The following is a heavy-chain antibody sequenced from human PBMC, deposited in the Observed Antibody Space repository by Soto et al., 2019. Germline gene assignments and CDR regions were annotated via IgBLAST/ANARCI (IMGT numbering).Heavy chain of an antibody. CDR2: IGDSGRT. CDR1: SGTAGVKRHY. Sequence: PSDPLSLTGAVSSGTAGVKRHYWAWIRQPPGKGLEWIGAIGDSGRTYYSESLKSRATISVDTARNQFSLKLNSVTAPDTAVYYCATQGRNTRIVVVRHYATDFWGQGTAVTVS. J-gene: IGHJ6*02. V-gene: IGHV4-39*01. CDR3: ATQGRNTRIVVVRHYATDF. D-gene: IGHD1-26*01.